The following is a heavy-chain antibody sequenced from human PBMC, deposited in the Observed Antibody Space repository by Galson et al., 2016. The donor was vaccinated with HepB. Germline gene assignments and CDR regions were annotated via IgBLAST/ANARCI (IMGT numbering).Heavy chain of an antibody. CDR3: ARDLSGPDY. CDR1: GFTFNYYG. Sequence: SLRLSCAASGFTFNYYGMIWVRQAPGKGLEWVSFISSHNSNIYYADSVNGRFTISRDNAYNSLYLQMNSLRADDTAVYYCARDLSGPDYWGQGTLVTVSS. J-gene: IGHJ4*02. CDR2: ISSHNSNI. V-gene: IGHV3-21*01.